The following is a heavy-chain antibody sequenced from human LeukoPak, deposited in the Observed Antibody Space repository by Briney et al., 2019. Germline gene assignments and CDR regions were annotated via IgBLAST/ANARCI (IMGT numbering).Heavy chain of an antibody. D-gene: IGHD3-22*01. CDR1: GGTFSSYA. V-gene: IGHV1-2*02. CDR3: ARAIPIATYYYDSSGYRNWFDP. Sequence: ASVKVSCKASGGTFSSYAISWVRQAPGQGLEWMGWINPNSGGTNYAQKFQGRVTMTRDTSISTAYMELSRLRSDDTAVYYCARAIPIATYYYDSSGYRNWFDPWGQGTLVTVSS. J-gene: IGHJ5*02. CDR2: INPNSGGT.